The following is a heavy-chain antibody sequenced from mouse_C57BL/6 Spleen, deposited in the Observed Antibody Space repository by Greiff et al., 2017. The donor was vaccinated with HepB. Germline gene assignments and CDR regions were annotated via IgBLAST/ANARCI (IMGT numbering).Heavy chain of an antibody. D-gene: IGHD2-4*01. CDR2: IRSKSNNYAT. V-gene: IGHV10-1*01. CDR1: GFSFNTYA. Sequence: DVQLVESGGGLVQPKGSLKLSCAASGFSFNTYAMNWVRQAPGKGLEWVARIRSKSNNYATYYADSVKDRFTISRDDSESMLYLQMNNLKTEDTAMYYCVRDYDVGFAYWGQGTLVTVSA. CDR3: VRDYDVGFAY. J-gene: IGHJ3*01.